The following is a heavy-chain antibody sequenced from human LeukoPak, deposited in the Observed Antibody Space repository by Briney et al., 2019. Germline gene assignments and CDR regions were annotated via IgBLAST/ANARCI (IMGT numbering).Heavy chain of an antibody. CDR1: GYSISSGYY. CDR3: ARISPGIAAAGTGFHFDY. CDR2: IYHSGST. J-gene: IGHJ4*02. V-gene: IGHV4-38-2*02. Sequence: SETLSLTCTVSGYSISSGYYWGWIRQPPGKGLEWIGSIYHSGSTYYNPSLKSRVTISVDTSKNQFSLKLSSVTAADTAVYYCARISPGIAAAGTGFHFDYWGQGTLVTVSS. D-gene: IGHD6-13*01.